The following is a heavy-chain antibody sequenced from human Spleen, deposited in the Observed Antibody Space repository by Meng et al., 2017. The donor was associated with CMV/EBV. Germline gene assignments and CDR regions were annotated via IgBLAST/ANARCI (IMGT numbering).Heavy chain of an antibody. CDR1: GGSFSGYY. CDR3: ARSGPSEGFDP. Sequence: RTCAVYGGSFSGYYWSWIRQPPGKGLEWIGEINHSGSTNYNPSLKSRVTISVDTSKNQFSLKLSSVTAADTAVYYCARSGPSEGFDPWGQGTLVTVSS. V-gene: IGHV4-34*01. D-gene: IGHD3-10*01. J-gene: IGHJ5*02. CDR2: INHSGST.